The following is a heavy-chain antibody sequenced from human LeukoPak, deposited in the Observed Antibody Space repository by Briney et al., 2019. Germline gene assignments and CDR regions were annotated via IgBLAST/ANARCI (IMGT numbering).Heavy chain of an antibody. CDR2: IKQDGSER. D-gene: IGHD1-26*01. CDR3: VRDTGGSGSYPDY. Sequence: GGSLRLSCAASGFTFSNYWMTWVRQAPGKGLKWVANIKQDGSERYYVDSVRGRFTISRDNAKNSVYLQVNSLRVEDTAMYYCVRDTGGSGSYPDYWGQGVLVTVSS. V-gene: IGHV3-7*01. J-gene: IGHJ4*02. CDR1: GFTFSNYW.